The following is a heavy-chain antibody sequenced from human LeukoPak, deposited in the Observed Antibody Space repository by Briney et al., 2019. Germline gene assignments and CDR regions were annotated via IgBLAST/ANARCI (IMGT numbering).Heavy chain of an antibody. V-gene: IGHV1-69*06. CDR1: GGTFSSYA. J-gene: IGHJ4*02. Sequence: GASVKVSCKASGGTFSSYAISWVRQAPGQGLEWMGGIIPIFGTANYAQKFQGRVTITADKSTSTAYMELSSLRSEDTAVYYCASSRDGYNCLDYWGQGTLVTVSS. CDR2: IIPIFGTA. CDR3: ASSRDGYNCLDY. D-gene: IGHD5-24*01.